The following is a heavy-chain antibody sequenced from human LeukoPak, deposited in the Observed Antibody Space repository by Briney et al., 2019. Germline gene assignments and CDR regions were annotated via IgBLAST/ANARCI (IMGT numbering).Heavy chain of an antibody. CDR2: IIPILGIA. J-gene: IGHJ6*02. Sequence: SVKVSCKASGGTFSSYAISWVRQAPGQGLEWMGRIIPILGIANYAQKFQGRVTITADKSTSTAYMELSSLRSEDTAVYYCARDGRPQYSNSGYYYYYGMDVWGQGTTVTVSS. D-gene: IGHD6-6*01. V-gene: IGHV1-69*04. CDR1: GGTFSSYA. CDR3: ARDGRPQYSNSGYYYYYGMDV.